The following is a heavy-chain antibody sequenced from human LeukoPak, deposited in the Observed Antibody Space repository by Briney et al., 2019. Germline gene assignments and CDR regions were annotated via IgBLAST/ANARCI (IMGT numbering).Heavy chain of an antibody. CDR1: DYSISIGYF. V-gene: IGHV4-38-2*02. Sequence: SETLSLTCTVSDYSISIGYFWGWIRQPPGKGLEWIGSIYHSGGTYHNASLKSRVTISVDTSKNQFSLKLNSVTAADTAVYYCASLGVSLFDYWGQGTLVTVSS. D-gene: IGHD2-8*01. J-gene: IGHJ4*02. CDR3: ASLGVSLFDY. CDR2: IYHSGGT.